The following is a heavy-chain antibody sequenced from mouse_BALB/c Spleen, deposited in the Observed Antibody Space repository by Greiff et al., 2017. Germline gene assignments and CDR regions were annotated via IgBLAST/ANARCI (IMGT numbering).Heavy chain of an antibody. V-gene: IGHV14-4*02. Sequence: VQLQQSGAELVRSGASVKLSCTASGFNIKDYYMHWVKQRPEQGLEWIGWIDPENGDTEYAPKFQGKATMTADTSSNTAYLQLSSLTSEDTAVYYCNPTGVARAMDYGGQGTSVTVSS. CDR2: IDPENGDT. D-gene: IGHD1-1*01. CDR3: NPTGVARAMDY. CDR1: GFNIKDYY. J-gene: IGHJ4*01.